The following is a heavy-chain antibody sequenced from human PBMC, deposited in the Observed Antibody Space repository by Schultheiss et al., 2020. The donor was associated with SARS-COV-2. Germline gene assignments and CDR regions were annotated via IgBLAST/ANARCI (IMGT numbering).Heavy chain of an antibody. Sequence: ASVKVSCKASGYTFTGYYMEWVRQAPGQGLEWMGWINPKSGGTNYAQKFQGRVTLTRDTSISTAYMEVSRLRSDDTAVYYCARDSRDLRTLVTAIPDPMDVWGHGTTVTVSS. V-gene: IGHV1-2*02. CDR2: INPKSGGT. CDR1: GYTFTGYY. J-gene: IGHJ6*02. D-gene: IGHD2-21*02. CDR3: ARDSRDLRTLVTAIPDPMDV.